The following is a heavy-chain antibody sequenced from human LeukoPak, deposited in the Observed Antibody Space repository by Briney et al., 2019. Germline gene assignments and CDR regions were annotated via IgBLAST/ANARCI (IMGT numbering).Heavy chain of an antibody. D-gene: IGHD3-10*01. V-gene: IGHV3-30*18. Sequence: GGSLRLSCAASGFTFSSYGMHWVRQAPGKGLEWVAVISYDGSNKYYADSVKGRFTISRDNSKNTLYLQMNSLRAEDTAVYYCAKDPTANYHGSGSYLGYFDYWGQGTLVTVSS. CDR3: AKDPTANYHGSGSYLGYFDY. CDR1: GFTFSSYG. J-gene: IGHJ4*02. CDR2: ISYDGSNK.